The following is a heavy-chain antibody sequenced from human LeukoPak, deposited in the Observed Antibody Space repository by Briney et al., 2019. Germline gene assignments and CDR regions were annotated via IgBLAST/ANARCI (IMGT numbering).Heavy chain of an antibody. D-gene: IGHD6-25*01. V-gene: IGHV1-18*01. CDR1: GYSFSYFG. CDR2: INCYNGNT. Sequence: APVKVSCKASGYSFSYFGINWVRQAPGQGLEWIGWINCYNGNTNYAQKSEGRLTLTTDTATSTVYMELRNLRYDDTAVYYCARSLDAAAGLANFDYWGQGTRVTVSS. J-gene: IGHJ4*02. CDR3: ARSLDAAAGLANFDY.